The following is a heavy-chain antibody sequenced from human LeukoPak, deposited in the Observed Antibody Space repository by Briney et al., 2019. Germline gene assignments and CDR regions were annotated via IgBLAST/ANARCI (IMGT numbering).Heavy chain of an antibody. CDR3: ARDSSGYYY. V-gene: IGHV4-61*08. J-gene: IGHJ4*02. D-gene: IGHD3-22*01. CDR1: GGSISSGGYY. Sequence: PSETLSLTCTVSGGSISSGGYYWSWIRQPPGKGLEWIGYIYYSGSTNYNPSLKSRVTISVDTSKNQFSLKLSSVTAADTAVYYCARDSSGYYYWGQGTLVTVSS. CDR2: IYYSGST.